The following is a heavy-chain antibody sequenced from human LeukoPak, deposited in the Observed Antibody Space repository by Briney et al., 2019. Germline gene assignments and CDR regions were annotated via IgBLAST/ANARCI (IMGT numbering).Heavy chain of an antibody. CDR3: ARESTWNDY. J-gene: IGHJ4*02. CDR2: INPSVGST. CDR1: GYTFTSYY. D-gene: IGHD2/OR15-2a*01. V-gene: IGHV1-46*01. Sequence: APVTVSCKASGYTFTSYYIHWVRQAPGQGLEWVGLINPSVGSTSYAQKFQGRVTMTRDTSTSTVYMELSSLRSEDTALYYCARESTWNDYWGQGTLVTVSS.